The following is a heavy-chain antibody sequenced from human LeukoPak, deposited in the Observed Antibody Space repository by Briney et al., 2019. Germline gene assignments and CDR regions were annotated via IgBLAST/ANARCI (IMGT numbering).Heavy chain of an antibody. J-gene: IGHJ5*02. CDR2: IYYSGST. CDR3: ARLGDQYSSSFNWFDP. CDR1: GGSISSYY. Sequence: SETLSLTCTVSGGSISSYYWSGIRQPPGKGLEWIGYIYYSGSTNYNPSLKSRVTISVDTSKNQFSLKLSSVTAADTAVYYCARLGDQYSSSFNWFDPWGQGTLVTVSS. D-gene: IGHD6-13*01. V-gene: IGHV4-59*08.